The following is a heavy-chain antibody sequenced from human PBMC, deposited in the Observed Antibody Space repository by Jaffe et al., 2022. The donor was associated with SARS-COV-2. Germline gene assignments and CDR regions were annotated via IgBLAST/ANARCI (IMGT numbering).Heavy chain of an antibody. D-gene: IGHD2-2*01. CDR2: ISWNSGSI. CDR1: GFTFDDYA. Sequence: EVQLVESGGGLVQPGRSLRLSCAASGFTFDDYAMHWVRQAPGKGLEWVSGISWNSGSIGYADSVKGRFTISRDNAKNSLYLQMNSLRAEDTALYYCAKSSVPAAPCDYWGQGTLVTVSS. J-gene: IGHJ4*02. V-gene: IGHV3-9*01. CDR3: AKSSVPAAPCDY.